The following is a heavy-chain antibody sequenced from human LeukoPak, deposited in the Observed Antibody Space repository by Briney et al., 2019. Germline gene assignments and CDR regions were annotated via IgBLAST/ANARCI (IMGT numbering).Heavy chain of an antibody. J-gene: IGHJ5*02. CDR3: ARGRFGELMGWFDP. D-gene: IGHD3-10*01. CDR1: GGSISSSSYY. CDR2: IYYSGST. Sequence: SETLSLTCTVSGGSISSSSYYWGWIRQPPGKGLEWIGSIYYSGSTYYNPSLKSRVTISVDTSKNQFSLKLSSVTAADTAVYYCARGRFGELMGWFDPWGQGTLVTVSS. V-gene: IGHV4-39*01.